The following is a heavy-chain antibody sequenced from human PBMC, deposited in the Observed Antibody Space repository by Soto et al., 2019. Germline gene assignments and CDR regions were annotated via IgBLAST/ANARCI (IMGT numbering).Heavy chain of an antibody. CDR2: ISYDGSNK. Sequence: PGGSLRLSCAASGLTFSSYGMHWVRQAPGKGLEWVAVISYDGSNKYYADSVKGRFTISRDNSKNTLYLQMNSLRAEDTAVYYCAKERRPAVTIFDYWGQGTLVTVSS. J-gene: IGHJ4*02. D-gene: IGHD4-17*01. CDR3: AKERRPAVTIFDY. V-gene: IGHV3-30*18. CDR1: GLTFSSYG.